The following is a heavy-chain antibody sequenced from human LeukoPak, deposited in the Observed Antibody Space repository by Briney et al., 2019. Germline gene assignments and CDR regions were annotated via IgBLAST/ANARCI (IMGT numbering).Heavy chain of an antibody. CDR1: GFTFSSYW. Sequence: GGSLRLSCAAFGFTFSSYWMSWVRQAPGKGLEWVANIKQDGSEKYYVDSVKGRFTISRDNAKNSLYLQMNSLRAEDTAVYYCARDKQAEDNFDYWGQGTLVTVSS. J-gene: IGHJ4*02. CDR2: IKQDGSEK. CDR3: ARDKQAEDNFDY. V-gene: IGHV3-7*01. D-gene: IGHD1/OR15-1a*01.